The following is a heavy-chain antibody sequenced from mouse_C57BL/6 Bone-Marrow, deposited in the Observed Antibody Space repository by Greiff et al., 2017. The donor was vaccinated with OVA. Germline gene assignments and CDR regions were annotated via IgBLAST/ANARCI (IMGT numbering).Heavy chain of an antibody. CDR3: ARHYSNTGFAY. CDR2: IYPRSGNT. CDR1: GYTFTSYG. V-gene: IGHV1-81*01. J-gene: IGHJ3*01. Sequence: VKLMESGAELARPGASVKLSCKASGYTFTSYGISWVKQRTGQGLEWIGEIYPRSGNTYYNEKFKGKATLTADKSSSTAYMELRSLTSEDSAVYFCARHYSNTGFAYWSQGTLVTVSA. D-gene: IGHD2-5*01.